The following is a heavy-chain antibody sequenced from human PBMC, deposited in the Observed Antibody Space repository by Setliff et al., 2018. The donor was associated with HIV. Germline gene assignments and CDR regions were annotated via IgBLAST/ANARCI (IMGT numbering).Heavy chain of an antibody. Sequence: SETLSLTCTVSGASISSHYWSWIRQSPGKGLEWIGSIYYSETTNNNPSLKSRVTISVDTSKNQLSLKLRSATAADTAVYYCARGPGGLYCRSTSCQGGCFDPWGQGTLVTVSS. V-gene: IGHV4-59*11. CDR2: IYYSETT. CDR1: GASISSHY. CDR3: ARGPGGLYCRSTSCQGGCFDP. J-gene: IGHJ5*02. D-gene: IGHD2-2*01.